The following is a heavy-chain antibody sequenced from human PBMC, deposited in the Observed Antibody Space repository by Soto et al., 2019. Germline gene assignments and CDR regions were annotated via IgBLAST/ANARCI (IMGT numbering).Heavy chain of an antibody. Sequence: GGSLRLSCAASGFTFSSYAMSWVRQAPGKGLEWVSIISGSGGTTYYADSVKGRFAISRDNSKDTLYLQMSSLRAEDTAVYYYAPWGMWSIAARPSVIWGQGTMVTVSS. CDR2: ISGSGGTT. CDR3: APWGMWSIAARPSVI. D-gene: IGHD6-6*01. CDR1: GFTFSSYA. J-gene: IGHJ3*02. V-gene: IGHV3-23*01.